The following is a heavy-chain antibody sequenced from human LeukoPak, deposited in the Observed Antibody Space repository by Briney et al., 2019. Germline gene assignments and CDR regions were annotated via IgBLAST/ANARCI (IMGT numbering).Heavy chain of an antibody. Sequence: GGSLRLSCAASGFTFSSYAMHWVRQAPGKGLEWVAVISYDGSNKYYADSVKGRFTISRDNSKNTLYLQMNSLRAEDTAVYYCARGPVWWLRGKDWFDPWGQGTLVTVSS. V-gene: IGHV3-30*01. D-gene: IGHD5-12*01. CDR3: ARGPVWWLRGKDWFDP. CDR2: ISYDGSNK. J-gene: IGHJ5*02. CDR1: GFTFSSYA.